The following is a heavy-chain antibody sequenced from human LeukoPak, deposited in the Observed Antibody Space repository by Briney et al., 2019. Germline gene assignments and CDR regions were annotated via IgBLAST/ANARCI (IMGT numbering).Heavy chain of an antibody. CDR2: IYHSGAT. V-gene: IGHV4-38-2*02. J-gene: IGHJ5*02. CDR1: GDSISTSYY. Sequence: TSSETLSLTCSVSGDSISTSYYWAWVRRSPGKGLEWIGSIYHSGATDYNPSLKSRLTTSVDTSKNQFSLKLTSVTAADTAVYHCARGRAGRLGWFNPWGQGTLVTVSS. D-gene: IGHD6-13*01. CDR3: ARGRAGRLGWFNP.